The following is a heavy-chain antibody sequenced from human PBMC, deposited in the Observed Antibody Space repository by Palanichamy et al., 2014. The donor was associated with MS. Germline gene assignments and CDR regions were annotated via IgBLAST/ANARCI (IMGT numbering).Heavy chain of an antibody. Sequence: QLQLQESGPGLVKPSETLSLTCTVSGGSISSSSYYWGWIRQPPGKGLEWIGSIYYSGSTYYNPSLKSRVTISVDTSKNQFSLKVSSVTAADTAVYYCARHPYSSGWNFDYWGQGTPVTVSS. CDR1: GGSISSSSYY. CDR3: ARHPYSSGWNFDY. CDR2: IYYSGST. V-gene: IGHV4-39*01. D-gene: IGHD6-19*01. J-gene: IGHJ4*02.